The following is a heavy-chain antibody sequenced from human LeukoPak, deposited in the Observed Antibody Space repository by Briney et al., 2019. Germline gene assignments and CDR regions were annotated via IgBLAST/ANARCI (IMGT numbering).Heavy chain of an antibody. Sequence: SETLSLTCTVSGGSISSYYWSWIRQPPGKGLEWIGYIYYSGSTNYNPSLKSRVTISVDTSKNQFSLKLSSVTAADTAVYYCARDRAESQWLVRYWFDPWGQGTLVTVSS. V-gene: IGHV4-59*01. J-gene: IGHJ5*02. CDR2: IYYSGST. CDR1: GGSISSYY. D-gene: IGHD6-19*01. CDR3: ARDRAESQWLVRYWFDP.